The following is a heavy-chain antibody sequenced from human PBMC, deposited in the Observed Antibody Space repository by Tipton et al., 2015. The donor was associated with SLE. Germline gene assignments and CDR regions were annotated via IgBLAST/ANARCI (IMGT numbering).Heavy chain of an antibody. CDR2: IYYSGST. D-gene: IGHD2-21*01. Sequence: LRLSCTVSGGSISSYYWSWIRQPPGKGLEWIGYIYYSGSTNYNPSLKSRVTISVDTSKNQFSLKLSSVTAADPAVYYCARVDAPVFPWYFDPRGRGTLVTVSS. J-gene: IGHJ2*01. V-gene: IGHV4-59*01. CDR1: GGSISSYY. CDR3: ARVDAPVFPWYFDP.